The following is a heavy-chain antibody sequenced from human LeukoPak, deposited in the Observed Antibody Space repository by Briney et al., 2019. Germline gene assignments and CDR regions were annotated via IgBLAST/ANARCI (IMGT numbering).Heavy chain of an antibody. D-gene: IGHD6-6*01. CDR2: VYYTGSA. V-gene: IGHV4-39*01. CDR3: ARRGMGSSASRFDP. J-gene: IGHJ5*02. CDR1: GGSISSSSYN. Sequence: SETLSLTCTVSGGSISSSSYNWGWIRQPPGKGLEWIGSVYYTGSAYYNPSLKSRVTISVDTSKNQFSLKLSSVTAADTALYYCARRGMGSSASRFDPWGQGTLVTVSS.